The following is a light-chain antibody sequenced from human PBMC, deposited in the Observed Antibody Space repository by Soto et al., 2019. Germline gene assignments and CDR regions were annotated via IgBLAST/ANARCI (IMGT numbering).Light chain of an antibody. J-gene: IGKJ2*01. CDR1: QSISSW. V-gene: IGKV1-5*03. CDR2: KAS. Sequence: DIQMPQSPSTRSASVGDRVTITYLASQSISSWMAWYKQKPGKAPKLLIYKASSLESGVPSRFSVSGSVTEFTLTISSLQPDDVATYDCQQYNSYSPYTFGQGTKLEIK. CDR3: QQYNSYSPYT.